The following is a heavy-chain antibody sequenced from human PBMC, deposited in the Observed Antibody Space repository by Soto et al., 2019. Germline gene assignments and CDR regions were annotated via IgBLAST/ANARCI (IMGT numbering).Heavy chain of an antibody. CDR3: ARDAAASYCSSTSRPGVFAP. V-gene: IGHV3-53*01. CDR1: GFTVSSYY. J-gene: IGHJ1*01. D-gene: IGHD2-2*01. Sequence: GGSLRLSCAVSGFTVSSYYMNWVRQTPGKGLEWVSVIYSDGSTYYADSVKGRFTISRDNSKNTLYLQMNSLRAEDTAMYYCARDAAASYCSSTSRPGVFAPRGQRTLVIVSA. CDR2: IYSDGST.